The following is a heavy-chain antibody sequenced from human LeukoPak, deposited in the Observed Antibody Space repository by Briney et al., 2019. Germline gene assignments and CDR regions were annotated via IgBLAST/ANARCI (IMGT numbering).Heavy chain of an antibody. CDR2: IYYSGST. J-gene: IGHJ5*02. V-gene: IGHV4-59*01. CDR1: GGSISSYY. D-gene: IGHD3-3*01. Sequence: SETLSLTCTVSGGSISSYYWSWIRQPPGKGLEWIGYIYYSGSTNYNPSLKSRVTISVDTSKNQFSLMLSSVTAADTAVYYCARGRSGPYDFWSGYQYNWFDPWGQGTLVTVSS. CDR3: ARGRSGPYDFWSGYQYNWFDP.